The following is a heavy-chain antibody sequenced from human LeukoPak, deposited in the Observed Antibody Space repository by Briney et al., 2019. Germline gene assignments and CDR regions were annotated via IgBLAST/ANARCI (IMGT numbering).Heavy chain of an antibody. Sequence: GGSLRLSCAASGFTVSSNYMSWVRQAPGRGLEWVSFIYSGGGSTYYADSVKGRFTISRDNSKNTLYLQMNSLRAEDTAVYYCAKDTSYSRSPPDAFDIWGQGTMVTVSS. CDR1: GFTVSSNY. CDR3: AKDTSYSRSPPDAFDI. CDR2: IYSGGGST. J-gene: IGHJ3*02. V-gene: IGHV3-23*03. D-gene: IGHD6-13*01.